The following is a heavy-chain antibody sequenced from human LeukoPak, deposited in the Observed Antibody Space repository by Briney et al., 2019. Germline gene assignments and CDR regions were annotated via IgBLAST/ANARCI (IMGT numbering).Heavy chain of an antibody. D-gene: IGHD3-22*01. CDR3: AKSNGYGLIDI. V-gene: IGHV4-59*12. CDR1: GNSFGDYY. Sequence: PSETLSLTCTVSGNSFGDYYWGWVRQPPGKALEWIGNIFYSGSTYYSPSLKSRVTISLDTSRNQFSLKLNSVTAADTAVYYCAKSNGYGLIDIWGQGTMVTVSS. CDR2: IFYSGST. J-gene: IGHJ3*02.